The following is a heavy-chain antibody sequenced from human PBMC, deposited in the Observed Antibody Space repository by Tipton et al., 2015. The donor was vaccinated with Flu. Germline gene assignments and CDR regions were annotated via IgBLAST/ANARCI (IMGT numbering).Heavy chain of an antibody. V-gene: IGHV3-33*01. D-gene: IGHD3-22*01. J-gene: IGHJ3*02. CDR2: IWYDGSNK. CDR3: ARDPPGSTYYDSSGYGDAFDI. CDR1: GFTFSSYG. Sequence: SGFTFSSYGMHWVRQAPGKGLEWVAVIWYDGSNKYYADSVKGRFTISRDNSKNTLYLQMNSLRAEDTAVYYCARDPPGSTYYDSSGYGDAFDIWGQGTMVTVSS.